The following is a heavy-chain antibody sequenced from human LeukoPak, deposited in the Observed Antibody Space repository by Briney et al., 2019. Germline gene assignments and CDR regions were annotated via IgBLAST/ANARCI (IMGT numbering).Heavy chain of an antibody. CDR2: IWYDGSNK. D-gene: IGHD6-19*01. V-gene: IGHV3-33*08. CDR3: ARDPGVRWLVGFDY. J-gene: IGHJ4*02. Sequence: GGSLRLSCAASGFIFSSYWMYWVRQAPGKGLEWVAVIWYDGSNKYYADSVKGRFTISRDNSKNTPYLQMDSLRAEDTAVYYCARDPGVRWLVGFDYWGQGTLVTVSS. CDR1: GFIFSSYW.